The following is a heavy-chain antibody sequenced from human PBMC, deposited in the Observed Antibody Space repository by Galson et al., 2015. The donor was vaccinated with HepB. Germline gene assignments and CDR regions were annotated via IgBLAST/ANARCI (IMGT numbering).Heavy chain of an antibody. J-gene: IGHJ6*02. Sequence: SLRLSCAASGFTFSNAWMNWVRQAPGKGLEWVGRIKSKTDGGTTDYAAPVKGRFTISRDDSKNTLYLQMNSLKTEDTAVYYCTTLIYYYDRREGYGMDVWGQGTTVTVSS. CDR2: IKSKTDGGTT. CDR3: TTLIYYYDRREGYGMDV. D-gene: IGHD3-22*01. V-gene: IGHV3-15*07. CDR1: GFTFSNAW.